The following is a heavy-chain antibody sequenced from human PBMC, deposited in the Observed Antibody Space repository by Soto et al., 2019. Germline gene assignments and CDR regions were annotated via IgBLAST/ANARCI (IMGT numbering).Heavy chain of an antibody. CDR2: INPSGRT. CDR3: ARGARHDYVWGSYRCRPFGY. CDR1: GGSFSGYY. D-gene: IGHD3-16*02. V-gene: IGHV4-34*01. Sequence: PSETLSLTCAVYGGSFSGYYCSWIRQPPGKGLEWIGEINPSGRTNYNPSRKSGFILSLHTSKNQFSLKRSSVTTADTAAYYCARGARHDYVWGSYRCRPFGYWGQGTLVTVAS. J-gene: IGHJ4*02.